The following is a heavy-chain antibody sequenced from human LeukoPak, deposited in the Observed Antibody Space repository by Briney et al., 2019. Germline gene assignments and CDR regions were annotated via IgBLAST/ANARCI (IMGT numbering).Heavy chain of an antibody. CDR2: IYHSGST. V-gene: IGHV4-39*07. J-gene: IGHJ4*02. D-gene: IGHD3-3*01. CDR3: AREPATYYDFWSGYYEGGYFDY. CDR1: GGSISSSSYY. Sequence: TSETLSLTCTVSGGSISSSSYYWGWIRQPPGKGLEWIGSIYHSGSTYYNPSLKSRVTISVDTSKNQFSLKLSSVTAADTAVYYCAREPATYYDFWSGYYEGGYFDYWGQGTLVTVSS.